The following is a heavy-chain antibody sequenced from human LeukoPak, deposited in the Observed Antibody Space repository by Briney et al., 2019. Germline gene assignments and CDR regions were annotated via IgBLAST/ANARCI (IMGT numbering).Heavy chain of an antibody. CDR3: ARFRGLEWLFKHLDS. V-gene: IGHV3-48*03. J-gene: IGHJ4*02. Sequence: SGGSLRLSCTASGFTFSTYEMNWVRQAPGKGLEWVSYISGSGYPIYYADSVKGRFTISRDNAKNSLYLQMNSLRAEDTAIYYFARFRGLEWLFKHLDSWGQGTLVTVSS. D-gene: IGHD3-3*01. CDR2: ISGSGYPI. CDR1: GFTFSTYE.